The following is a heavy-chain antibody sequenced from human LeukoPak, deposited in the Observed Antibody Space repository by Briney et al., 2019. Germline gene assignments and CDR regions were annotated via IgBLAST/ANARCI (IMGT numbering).Heavy chain of an antibody. J-gene: IGHJ4*02. Sequence: SGGSLRLSCAASGFTVSSNYMSWVRQAPGKGLEWVSVIYSGGSTYYADSVKGRFTISRDNSKNTLYLQMNSLRAEDTAVYYCARHSGGSYRRYFDYWGQGTLVTVSS. CDR3: ARHSGGSYRRYFDY. D-gene: IGHD1-26*01. CDR1: GFTVSSNY. V-gene: IGHV3-53*01. CDR2: IYSGGST.